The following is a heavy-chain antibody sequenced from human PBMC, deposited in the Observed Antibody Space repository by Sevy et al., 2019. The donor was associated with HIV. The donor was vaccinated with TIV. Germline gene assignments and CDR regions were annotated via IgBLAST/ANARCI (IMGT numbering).Heavy chain of an antibody. V-gene: IGHV3-48*03. CDR3: ARDIDSSGYSYAFDP. Sequence: GGSLRLSCKASGFIFSNYVMNWVRQAPGKGLEWVSYISPSGHAIYYADSVKGRFTVSRDNAKNSLYLQMNSLRGDDTALYYCARDIDSSGYSYAFDPWGQGTMVTVSS. CDR2: ISPSGHAI. D-gene: IGHD3-22*01. CDR1: GFIFSNYV. J-gene: IGHJ3*01.